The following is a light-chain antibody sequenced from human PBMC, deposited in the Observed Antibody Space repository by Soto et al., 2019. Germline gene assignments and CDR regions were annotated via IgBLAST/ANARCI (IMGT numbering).Light chain of an antibody. V-gene: IGKV3-15*01. CDR3: PQYDKWVT. CDR1: ETVSSN. CDR2: GAS. Sequence: EIVMTQSPETLSVSPGETATLSCRASETVSSNLAWYQQKRGQAPRLLIHGASTRATGIPARFIGSGSGTEFTLTISSLQSEDFAVYYCPQYDKWVTFGPGTKVDLK. J-gene: IGKJ3*01.